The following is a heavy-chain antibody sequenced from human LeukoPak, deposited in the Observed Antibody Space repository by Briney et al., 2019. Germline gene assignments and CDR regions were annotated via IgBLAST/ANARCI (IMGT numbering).Heavy chain of an antibody. CDR3: APLVGATSGY. Sequence: SVKVSCKSSGYTFTNYGISWVRQAPGQGLEWMGRIIPILGIANYAQKFQGRVTITADKSTSTAYMELSSLRSEDTAVYYCAPLVGATSGYWGQGTLVTVSS. V-gene: IGHV1-69*04. CDR1: GYTFTNYG. CDR2: IIPILGIA. J-gene: IGHJ4*02. D-gene: IGHD1-26*01.